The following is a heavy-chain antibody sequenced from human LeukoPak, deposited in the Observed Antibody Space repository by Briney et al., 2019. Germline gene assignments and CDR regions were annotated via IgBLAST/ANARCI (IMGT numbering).Heavy chain of an antibody. D-gene: IGHD1-1*01. J-gene: IGHJ4*02. Sequence: GRSLRLSCAASGFTFSSYAMHWVHQAPGKGLEWVAVISYDGSNKYYADSVKGRFTISRDNSKNTLYLQMNSLRAEDTAVYYCAVEAEVGTTTPTIDYWGQGTLVTVSS. CDR3: AVEAEVGTTTPTIDY. V-gene: IGHV3-30*04. CDR1: GFTFSSYA. CDR2: ISYDGSNK.